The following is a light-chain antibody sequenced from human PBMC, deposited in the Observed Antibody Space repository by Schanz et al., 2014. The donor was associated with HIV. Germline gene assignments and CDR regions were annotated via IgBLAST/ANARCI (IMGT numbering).Light chain of an antibody. J-gene: IGKJ3*01. Sequence: ETVLTQSPGSLSLSPGERATLSCRASQSVSSFLAWYQQKPGQAPRLLIYGASTRATGIPDRFRGSGSGTDFTLTISRLEPEDCAVYYCQQDGSSFAPGTKVEIK. V-gene: IGKV3-20*01. CDR2: GAS. CDR1: QSVSSF. CDR3: QQDGSS.